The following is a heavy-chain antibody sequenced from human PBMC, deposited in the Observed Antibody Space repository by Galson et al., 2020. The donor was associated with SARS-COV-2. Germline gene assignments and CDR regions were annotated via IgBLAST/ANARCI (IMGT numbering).Heavy chain of an antibody. V-gene: IGHV4-31*03. CDR3: ARALGRITIFGVVIINYFDY. CDR1: GGSISSGGYY. CDR2: IYYSGST. Sequence: SETLSLTCTVSGGSISSGGYYWSWIRQHPGKGLEWIGYIYYSGSTYYNPSLKSRVTILVDTSKNQFSLKLSSVTAADTAVYYCARALGRITIFGVVIINYFDYWGQGTLVTVSS. D-gene: IGHD3-3*01. J-gene: IGHJ4*02.